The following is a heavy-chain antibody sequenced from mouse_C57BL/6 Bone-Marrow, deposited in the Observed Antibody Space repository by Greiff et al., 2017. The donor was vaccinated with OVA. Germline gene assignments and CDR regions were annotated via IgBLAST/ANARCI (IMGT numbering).Heavy chain of an antibody. D-gene: IGHD1-1*01. CDR2: IWTGGGT. J-gene: IGHJ3*01. Sequence: VQLQESGPGLVAPSQSLSITCTVSGFSLTSYAISWVRQPPGKGLEWLGVIWTGGGTNYNSALKSRLSISKDNSKSQVFLKMNSLQTDDTARYYCASPITTVVATPLAYWGQGTLVTVSA. CDR1: GFSLTSYA. CDR3: ASPITTVVATPLAY. V-gene: IGHV2-9-1*01.